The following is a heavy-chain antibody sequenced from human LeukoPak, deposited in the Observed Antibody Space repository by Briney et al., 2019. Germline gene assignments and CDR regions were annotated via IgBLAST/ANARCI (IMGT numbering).Heavy chain of an antibody. V-gene: IGHV3-15*01. CDR2: IRSKTDDGTT. J-gene: IGHJ5*02. CDR1: GLTFSNVW. Sequence: GGSLRLSCAASGLTFSNVWMSWVRQAPGKGLEWVGRIRSKTDDGTTDYAAPVKGRFAISRDDSKNTLYLQLNSLKTEDTAVYFCIMDGTKTDNWNPGPWGQGTLVTVAS. CDR3: IMDGTKTDNWNPGP. D-gene: IGHD1-20*01.